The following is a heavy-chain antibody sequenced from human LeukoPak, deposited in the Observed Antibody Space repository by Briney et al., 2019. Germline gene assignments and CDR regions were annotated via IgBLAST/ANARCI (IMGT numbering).Heavy chain of an antibody. D-gene: IGHD3-22*01. CDR2: IIPIFGTA. J-gene: IGHJ6*03. CDR1: GGTFSSYA. Sequence: SVKVSCKASGGTFSSYAISWVRQAPGQGLEWMGRIIPIFGTANYAQKFQGRVTITTDESTSTAYMELSSLRSEDTAVYYCARDVTTYYYDSSGPGYMDVWGKGTTVTVSS. CDR3: ARDVTTYYYDSSGPGYMDV. V-gene: IGHV1-69*05.